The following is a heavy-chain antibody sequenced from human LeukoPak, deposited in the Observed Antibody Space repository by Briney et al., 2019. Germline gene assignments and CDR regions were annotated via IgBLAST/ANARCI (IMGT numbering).Heavy chain of an antibody. J-gene: IGHJ6*03. CDR2: IYDNGST. CDR3: ARVRWLNAHYHSYYMDV. CDR1: GGSIKTYY. V-gene: IGHV4-59*01. Sequence: SETLSLTCNASGGSIKTYYRSWIRQPPGTGLEWIGNIYDNGSTNDSTSIKSRVTISLDAAKDQYSLRLSSVTAADTALYYCARVRWLNAHYHSYYMDVWCKGTTVTVSS. D-gene: IGHD3-22*01.